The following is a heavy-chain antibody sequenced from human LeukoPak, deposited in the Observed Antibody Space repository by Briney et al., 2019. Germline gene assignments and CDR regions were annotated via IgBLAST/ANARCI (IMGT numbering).Heavy chain of an antibody. J-gene: IGHJ4*02. CDR1: GGSISSYY. Sequence: KPSGTLSLTCTVSGGSISSYYWSWIRQPPGKGLEWIGYIYYTGSTNYNPSLKSRLTISVDTSKNQFSLKLSSVTAADTAVYYCARQGTSNVPHYFDYWGQGALVTVSS. CDR2: IYYTGST. CDR3: ARQGTSNVPHYFDY. V-gene: IGHV4-59*08. D-gene: IGHD1/OR15-1a*01.